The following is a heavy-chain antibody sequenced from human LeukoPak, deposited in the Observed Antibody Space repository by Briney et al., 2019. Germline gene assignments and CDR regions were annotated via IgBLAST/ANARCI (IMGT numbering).Heavy chain of an antibody. J-gene: IGHJ4*02. CDR1: GFPFSDYS. Sequence: GGSLRLSCTASGFPFSDYSMNWVRQAPGKGLEWISYIGIDSGNTKYADSVRGRFTISADGAKNSLYLQMNSLRVEDTAVYYCARDHNYAFDDWGQGTLVSVSS. CDR2: IGIDSGNT. V-gene: IGHV3-48*04. D-gene: IGHD1-1*01. CDR3: ARDHNYAFDD.